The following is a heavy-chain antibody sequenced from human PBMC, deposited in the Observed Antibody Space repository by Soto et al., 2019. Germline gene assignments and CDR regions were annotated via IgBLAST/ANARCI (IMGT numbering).Heavy chain of an antibody. Sequence: SETLSLTCAVYGGSFTGYYLSWIRQPPGKGLEWIGEINSSGSTNYNPSLTSGASISVDTSKNQFSMKLSALTAADTAVYYCARAGFYGPYDAFDIGGQGTMVTVSS. CDR1: GGSFTGYY. CDR2: INSSGST. D-gene: IGHD3-10*01. CDR3: ARAGFYGPYDAFDI. J-gene: IGHJ3*02. V-gene: IGHV4-34*01.